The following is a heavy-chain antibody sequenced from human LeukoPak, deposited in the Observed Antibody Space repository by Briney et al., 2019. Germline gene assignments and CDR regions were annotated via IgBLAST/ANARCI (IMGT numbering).Heavy chain of an antibody. J-gene: IGHJ4*02. Sequence: SETLSLTCALSGHSINSGYYWGWIRQPPGTGLEWIGNIYRSGYTFYNPSLKSRVPLPVEPPTHHFSLKLWSVTAADTAVYYCARWVVDAAMVDDWGQGTLVTVSS. V-gene: IGHV4-38-2*01. D-gene: IGHD5-18*01. CDR3: ARWVVDAAMVDD. CDR1: GHSINSGYY. CDR2: IYRSGYT.